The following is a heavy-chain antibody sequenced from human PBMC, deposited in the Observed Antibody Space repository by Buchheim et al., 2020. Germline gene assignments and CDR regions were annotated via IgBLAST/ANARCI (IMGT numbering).Heavy chain of an antibody. J-gene: IGHJ5*02. CDR3: AKSTEQWLGNYPT. D-gene: IGHD6-19*01. CDR2: ISYDGSNK. Sequence: QVQLVESGGGVVQPGRSLRLSCAASGFTFSSYAMHWVRQAPGKGLEWVAVISYDGSNKYYADSVKGRFTISRDNSKNTLYLQMNSLRAEDTAVYYCAKSTEQWLGNYPTWGQGTL. CDR1: GFTFSSYA. V-gene: IGHV3-30-3*02.